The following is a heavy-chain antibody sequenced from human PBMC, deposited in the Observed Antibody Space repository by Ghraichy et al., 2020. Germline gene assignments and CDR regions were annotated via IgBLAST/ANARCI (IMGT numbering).Heavy chain of an antibody. D-gene: IGHD3-3*01. CDR2: ISSSGSTI. Sequence: RGSLRLSCAASGFTFSDYYMSWIRQAPGKGLEWVSYISSSGSTIYYADSVKGRFTISRDNAKNSLYLQMNSLRAEDTAVYYCARDYTFWSGYPDAFDIWGQGTMVTVSS. CDR3: ARDYTFWSGYPDAFDI. J-gene: IGHJ3*02. V-gene: IGHV3-11*01. CDR1: GFTFSDYY.